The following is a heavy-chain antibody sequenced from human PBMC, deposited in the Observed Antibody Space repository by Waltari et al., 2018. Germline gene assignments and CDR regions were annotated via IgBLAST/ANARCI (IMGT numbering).Heavy chain of an antibody. V-gene: IGHV1-69-2*01. D-gene: IGHD1-26*01. J-gene: IGHJ5*02. Sequence: EVQLIQSGAEVKKPGATVKISCKASAHTFTDYYIHWVQQAPGKGLVWMGLIDPEDGETVYAENFQGRVTITADRSTDTVYMELSSVRSEDTAVYYCARGPGGGSYLRDFDPWGQGTLVTVSS. CDR1: AHTFTDYY. CDR2: IDPEDGET. CDR3: ARGPGGGSYLRDFDP.